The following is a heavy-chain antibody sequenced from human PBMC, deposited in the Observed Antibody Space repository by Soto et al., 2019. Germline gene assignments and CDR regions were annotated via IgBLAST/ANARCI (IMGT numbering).Heavy chain of an antibody. V-gene: IGHV3-23*01. D-gene: IGHD5-18*01. J-gene: IGHJ6*02. Sequence: HPGGSLRLSSAASGFTFSSYAMSWVRQSPGKGLEWVSAISGSGGSTYYADSVKGRFTISRDNSKNTLYLQMNSLRAEDTAVYYCAKEGADRYSPNYYYGMDVWGQGTTVTVSS. CDR3: AKEGADRYSPNYYYGMDV. CDR2: ISGSGGST. CDR1: GFTFSSYA.